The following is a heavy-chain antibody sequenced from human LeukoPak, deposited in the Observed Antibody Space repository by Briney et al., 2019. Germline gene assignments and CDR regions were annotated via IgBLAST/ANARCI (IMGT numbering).Heavy chain of an antibody. CDR3: ARDRLPRVSSGEFDP. Sequence: GASVKVSCKASGYTFTSYGISWVRQAPGQGLEWMGWISGYNGNTNYAQKLQGRVTMTTDTSTSTAYMELRSLRSDDTAVYYCARDRLPRVSSGEFDPWGQGTLVTVSS. D-gene: IGHD4-17*01. CDR1: GYTFTSYG. V-gene: IGHV1-18*01. J-gene: IGHJ5*02. CDR2: ISGYNGNT.